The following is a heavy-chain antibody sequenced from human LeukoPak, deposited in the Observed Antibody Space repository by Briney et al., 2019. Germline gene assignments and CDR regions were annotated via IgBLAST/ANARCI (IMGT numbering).Heavy chain of an antibody. D-gene: IGHD3-22*01. J-gene: IGHJ4*02. CDR2: INPNSGGT. CDR1: GYTFTGYY. V-gene: IGHV1-2*02. Sequence: ASVKVPCKASGYTFTGYYMHWVRQAPGQGLEWMGWINPNSGGTNYAQKFQGRVTMTRDTSISTAYMELSRLRSDDTAVYYCARGGYYDSSGYYYLDYWGQGTLVTVSS. CDR3: ARGGYYDSSGYYYLDY.